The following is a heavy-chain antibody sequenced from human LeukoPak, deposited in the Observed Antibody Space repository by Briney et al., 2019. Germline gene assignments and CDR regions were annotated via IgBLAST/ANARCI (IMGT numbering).Heavy chain of an antibody. CDR3: AKEGDEFRGYLDV. CDR1: GFTFSRLG. CDR2: IHNDGTQG. D-gene: IGHD1-26*01. V-gene: IGHV3-30*02. J-gene: IGHJ6*03. Sequence: GGSLRLSCAASGFTFSRLGMQWVRQAPGKGLEWVAVIHNDGTQGQYGNSVKGRFTISKDNSQSTLYLQMNNLRDDNTAVYYCAKEGDEFRGYLDVWGKGTTVTVSS.